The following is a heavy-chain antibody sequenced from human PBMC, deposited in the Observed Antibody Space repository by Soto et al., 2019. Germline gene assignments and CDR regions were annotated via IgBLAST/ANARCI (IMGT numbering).Heavy chain of an antibody. CDR3: ARERDNRMGCFDP. V-gene: IGHV3-48*02. D-gene: IGHD1-20*01. J-gene: IGHJ5*02. CDR2: ISISSSTI. Sequence: PGGSLRLSCAASEFTFSSFSMNWVRQAPGKGLEWLSYISISSSTIYYADSVKGRFTISRDNAKNSLYLQMNNLRDEDTAVYYCARERDNRMGCFDPWGQGTLVTVSS. CDR1: EFTFSSFS.